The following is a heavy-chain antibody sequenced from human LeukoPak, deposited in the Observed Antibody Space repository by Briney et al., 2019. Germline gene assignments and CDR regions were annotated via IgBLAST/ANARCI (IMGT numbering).Heavy chain of an antibody. J-gene: IGHJ6*03. CDR3: ERDTTYYDILTGYYGYYYYMDV. CDR1: GFTFSSYS. CDR2: ISSSSSYI. Sequence: GGSLRLSCAASGFTFSSYSMNWVRQAPGKGLEWVSSISSSSSYIYYADSVKGRFTISRDNAKNSLYLQMNSLRAEDTAVYYCERDTTYYDILTGYYGYYYYMDVWGKGTTVTVSS. V-gene: IGHV3-21*01. D-gene: IGHD3-9*01.